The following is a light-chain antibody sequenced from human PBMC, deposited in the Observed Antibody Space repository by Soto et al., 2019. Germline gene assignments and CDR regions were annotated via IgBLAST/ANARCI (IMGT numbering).Light chain of an antibody. CDR1: SGDVGGYNY. J-gene: IGLJ3*02. CDR2: EVS. CDR3: TSYTSSTTWV. V-gene: IGLV2-14*01. Sequence: QSALTQPASVSGSPGQSITISCTGTSGDVGGYNYVSWYQQHPGKAPKLIIYEVSNRPPGVSNRFSASKSGNTASLTISRLQAEDEADYYCTSYTSSTTWVFGGGTKVTVL.